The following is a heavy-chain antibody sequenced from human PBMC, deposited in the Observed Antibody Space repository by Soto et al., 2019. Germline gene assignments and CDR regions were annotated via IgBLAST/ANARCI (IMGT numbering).Heavy chain of an antibody. J-gene: IGHJ5*02. CDR1: GGSINSSSYF. Sequence: QLQLQESGPGLVKPSETLSLTCSVSGGSINSSSYFWGWVRPPPGKGLEWIGSIYYSGSTYYNTSLRSRVTVSVDTSKTPFFLKLSSVTAADTAVVYCARHYSSGARNWFDPWGQGTLVTVSS. CDR2: IYYSGST. V-gene: IGHV4-39*01. CDR3: ARHYSSGARNWFDP. D-gene: IGHD6-19*01.